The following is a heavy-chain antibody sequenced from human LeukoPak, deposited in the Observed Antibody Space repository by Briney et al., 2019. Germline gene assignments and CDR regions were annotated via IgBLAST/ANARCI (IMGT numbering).Heavy chain of an antibody. D-gene: IGHD3-10*01. J-gene: IGHJ4*02. CDR2: LSSSGGST. CDR3: AKELHGSGNYAFDY. V-gene: IGHV3-23*01. CDR1: GFTFSSHW. Sequence: GGSLRLSCAASGFTFSSHWMTWVRQAPGKGLEWVSSLSSSGGSTYYADSVKGRFTISRDNSKNTLYLQMNSLRAEDTAVYFCAKELHGSGNYAFDYWGQGTLVTVSS.